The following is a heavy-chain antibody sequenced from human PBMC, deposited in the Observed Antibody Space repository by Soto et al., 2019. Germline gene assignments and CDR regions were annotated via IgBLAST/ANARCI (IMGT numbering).Heavy chain of an antibody. CDR3: ARQYYDILTGPDAFDY. D-gene: IGHD3-9*01. CDR1: GGSISSYY. CDR2: IYYSGST. V-gene: IGHV4-59*08. Sequence: PSETLSLTCTVSGGSISSYYWSWIRQPPGKGLEWIGYIYYSGSTNYNPSLKSRVTISVDTSKNQFSLKLSSVTAADTAVYYCARQYYDILTGPDAFDYWGQGTLVTVSS. J-gene: IGHJ4*02.